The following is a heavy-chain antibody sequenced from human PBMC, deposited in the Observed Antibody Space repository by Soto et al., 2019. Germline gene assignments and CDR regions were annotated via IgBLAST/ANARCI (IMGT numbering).Heavy chain of an antibody. CDR3: ARARLMVYANFDY. Sequence: QVQLVQSGAEVKKPGSSVKVSCKASGGTFSSYAISWVRQAPGQGLEWMGGIIPNSGGTNYAQKFQGRVTMTRDTSISTAYMELSRLRSDDTAVYYCARARLMVYANFDYWGQGTLVTVSS. J-gene: IGHJ4*02. V-gene: IGHV1-2*02. D-gene: IGHD2-8*01. CDR1: GGTFSSYA. CDR2: IIPNSGGT.